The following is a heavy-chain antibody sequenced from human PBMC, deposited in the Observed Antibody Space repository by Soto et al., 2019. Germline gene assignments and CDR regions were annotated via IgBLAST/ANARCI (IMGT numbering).Heavy chain of an antibody. CDR1: GFTFSSYA. CDR3: AKDSTYCSGGSGYVAEYFQH. CDR2: ISGSGGRT. J-gene: IGHJ1*01. D-gene: IGHD2-15*01. V-gene: IGHV3-23*01. Sequence: GGSLRLSCAASGFTFSSYAMSWVRQAPGKGLEWVSAISGSGGRTYYADSVKGRFTISRDNSKNTLYLQMNSLRAEDTAVYYCAKDSTYCSGGSGYVAEYFQHWGQRTPVTVSS.